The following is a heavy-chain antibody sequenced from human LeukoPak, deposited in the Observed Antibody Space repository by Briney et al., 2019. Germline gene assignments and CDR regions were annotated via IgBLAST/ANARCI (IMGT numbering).Heavy chain of an antibody. CDR1: GFTFSSYS. CDR2: ISSSSSYI. D-gene: IGHD3-3*01. CDR3: ARDLPPKLRFLEWTPSPSSFDP. Sequence: GGSLRLSCAASGFTFSSYSMNWVRQAPGKGLEWVSSISSSSSYIYYADSVEGRFTISRDNAKNSLYLQMNSLRAEDTAVYYCARDLPPKLRFLEWTPSPSSFDPWGQGTLVTVSS. J-gene: IGHJ5*02. V-gene: IGHV3-21*01.